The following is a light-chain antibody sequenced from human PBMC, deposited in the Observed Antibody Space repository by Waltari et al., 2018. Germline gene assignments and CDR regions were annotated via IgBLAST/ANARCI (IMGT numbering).Light chain of an antibody. J-gene: IGKJ2*01. CDR2: EAS. CDR1: HRISSW. V-gene: IGKV1-5*03. Sequence: DIQMTQSPSTLSASVGDRVTIPCRASHRISSWLAWYQQKPGKAPNLLIYEASSLQSGVSSRFSGSGYGTEFTLTINSLQPDDFATYYCQQYNTYPYTFGQGTKLEI. CDR3: QQYNTYPYT.